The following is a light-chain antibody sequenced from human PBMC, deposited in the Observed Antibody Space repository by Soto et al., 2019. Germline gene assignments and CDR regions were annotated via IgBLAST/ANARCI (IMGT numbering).Light chain of an antibody. CDR2: AAS. Sequence: DIQMTQSPSSLSASVGDRVTITCRASQSISSSFNWYQQKPGKAPKLLIYAASSLQSGVPSRFSGSGSGTEFTLTISSLQPEDFATYYCQQSYSTPYTFGQGTKLEIK. V-gene: IGKV1-39*01. CDR3: QQSYSTPYT. J-gene: IGKJ2*01. CDR1: QSISSS.